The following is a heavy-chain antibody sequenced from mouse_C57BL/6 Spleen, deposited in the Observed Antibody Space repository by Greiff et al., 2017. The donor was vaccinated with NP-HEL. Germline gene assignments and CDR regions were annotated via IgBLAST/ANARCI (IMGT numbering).Heavy chain of an antibody. Sequence: DVKLVESGPGLVKPSQSLSLTCSVTGYSITSGYYWNWIRQFPGNKLEWMGYISYDGSNNYNPSLKNRISITRDTSKNQFFLKLNSVTTEDTATYYCARDNDYDGNYAMDYWGQGTSVTVSS. V-gene: IGHV3-6*01. J-gene: IGHJ4*01. CDR2: ISYDGSN. D-gene: IGHD2-4*01. CDR1: GYSITSGYY. CDR3: ARDNDYDGNYAMDY.